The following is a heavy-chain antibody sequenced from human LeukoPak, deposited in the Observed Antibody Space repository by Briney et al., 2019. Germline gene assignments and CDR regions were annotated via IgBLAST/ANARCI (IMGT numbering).Heavy chain of an antibody. D-gene: IGHD2-21*02. CDR3: ARDKLAYCGGDCYSGAFDI. CDR2: IYYSGST. CDR1: GGSISSSSYY. Sequence: SETLSLTCTVSGGSISSSSYYWGWIRQPPGKGLEWIGSIYYSGSTYYNPSLKSRVTISVDTSKNQFFLKLSSVTAADTAVYYCARDKLAYCGGDCYSGAFDIWGQGTMVTVSS. V-gene: IGHV4-39*07. J-gene: IGHJ3*02.